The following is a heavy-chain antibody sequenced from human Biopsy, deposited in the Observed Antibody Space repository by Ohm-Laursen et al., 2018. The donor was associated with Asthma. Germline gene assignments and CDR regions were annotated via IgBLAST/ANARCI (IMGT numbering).Heavy chain of an antibody. CDR2: RSFDGIYK. V-gene: IGHV3-30*03. CDR1: GFSFSSFG. J-gene: IGHJ6*02. Sequence: SLRLSCTASGFSFSSFGMHCVRKGPGKGLEWVAVRSFDGIYKYYADSVKGRYTVSRDNSQNTLNLEMTSLKAEDTALYYCARVDVGSSWVYFCYGMDVWGQGTTVTVSS. D-gene: IGHD6-13*01. CDR3: ARVDVGSSWVYFCYGMDV.